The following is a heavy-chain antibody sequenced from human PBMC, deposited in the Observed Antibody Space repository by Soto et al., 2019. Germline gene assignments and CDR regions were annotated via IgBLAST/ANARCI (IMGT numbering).Heavy chain of an antibody. Sequence: SETLSLTCAVSGGSISSGGYSWSWIRQPPGKGLEWIGYIYHSGSTYYNPSLKSRVTISVDRSKNQFSLKLSSVTAADTAVYYCARGQRYCSSTSCYNIQFDYWGQGTLVTVSS. D-gene: IGHD2-2*02. CDR1: GGSISSGGYS. V-gene: IGHV4-30-2*01. CDR3: ARGQRYCSSTSCYNIQFDY. CDR2: IYHSGST. J-gene: IGHJ4*02.